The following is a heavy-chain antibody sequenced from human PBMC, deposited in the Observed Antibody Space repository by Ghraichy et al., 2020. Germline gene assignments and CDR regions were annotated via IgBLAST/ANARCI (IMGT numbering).Heavy chain of an antibody. J-gene: IGHJ6*02. D-gene: IGHD4-17*01. CDR1: GFTFSSYS. CDR3: ASLTTVTPPFGYYYYGMDV. Sequence: LSLTCAASGFTFSSYSMNWVRQAPGKGLEWVSYISSSSSTIYYADSVKGRFTISRDNAKNSLYLQMNSLRAEDTAVYYCASLTTVTPPFGYYYYGMDVWGQGTTVTVSS. V-gene: IGHV3-48*01. CDR2: ISSSSSTI.